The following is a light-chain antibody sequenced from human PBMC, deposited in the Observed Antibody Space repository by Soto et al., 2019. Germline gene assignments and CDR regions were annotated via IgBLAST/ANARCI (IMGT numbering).Light chain of an antibody. J-gene: IGKJ1*01. V-gene: IGKV1-5*01. Sequence: DIQMTQSPSSLSASVGDRVTITCRASQSVSGWLAWYQQKPGEAPKLXIYDASALPRGVQSRFRGSGSGTGCTLTISSLKPEDGATDYCLQDYNCTWTFGQGTKVDIK. CDR1: QSVSGW. CDR3: LQDYNCTWT. CDR2: DAS.